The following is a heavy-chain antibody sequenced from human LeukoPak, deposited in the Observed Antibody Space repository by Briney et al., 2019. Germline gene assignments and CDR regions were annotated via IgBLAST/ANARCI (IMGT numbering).Heavy chain of an antibody. CDR1: GFTVSSSY. CDR3: AREALGGGGY. CDR2: IYSSGST. D-gene: IGHD3-10*01. Sequence: GGSLRLSCAASGFTVSSSYMNWVRQAPGKGLEWLSTIYSSGSTYYADSVKRRFTISRDNSKNTLYLQMNSLRAEDTAVYYCAREALGGGGYWGQGTLVTVSS. V-gene: IGHV3-66*01. J-gene: IGHJ4*02.